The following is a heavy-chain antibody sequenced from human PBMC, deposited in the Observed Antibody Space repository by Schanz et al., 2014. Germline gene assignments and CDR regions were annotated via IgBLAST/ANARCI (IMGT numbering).Heavy chain of an antibody. Sequence: EVQMLESGGGLIQPGGSLRLSCAASGFTVSSNYMSWVRQAPGKGLEWVAVIYSGGSTFYTDSVKGRFTISRDNSKNTLYLQMNSLIAEDTAVYYCARPLGPNYYYYGLDVWGQGTTVTVSS. CDR3: ARPLGPNYYYYGLDV. J-gene: IGHJ6*02. V-gene: IGHV3-53*01. CDR2: IYSGGST. CDR1: GFTVSSNY.